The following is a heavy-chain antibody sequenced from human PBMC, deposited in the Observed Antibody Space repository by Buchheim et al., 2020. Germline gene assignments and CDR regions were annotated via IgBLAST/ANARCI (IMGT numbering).Heavy chain of an antibody. J-gene: IGHJ4*02. V-gene: IGHV3-33*01. CDR1: GFTFSSYG. CDR3: ARERYSSSSDYFDY. D-gene: IGHD6-13*01. Sequence: QVQLVESGGGVVQPGRSLRLSCAASGFTFSSYGMHWVRQAPGKGLEWVALIWYDGSNKYFTDSVKGRFTISRANSKNTPSLQMNSLRAEDTAVYYCARERYSSSSDYFDYWGQGTL. CDR2: IWYDGSNK.